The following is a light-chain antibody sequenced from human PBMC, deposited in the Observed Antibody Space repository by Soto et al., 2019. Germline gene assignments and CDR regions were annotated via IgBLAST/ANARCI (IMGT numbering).Light chain of an antibody. CDR3: HQTYSTPQT. J-gene: IGKJ1*01. V-gene: IGKV1-39*01. Sequence: IQMTQSPSSLSASVGDRVTITCRAGQTVTDYLNWYQHKPGKAPKLLIYSASTLQRGVPSRFSGSGSGTDFTLTITSLQPEDFGTYYCHQTYSTPQTFGQGTKVDI. CDR2: SAS. CDR1: QTVTDY.